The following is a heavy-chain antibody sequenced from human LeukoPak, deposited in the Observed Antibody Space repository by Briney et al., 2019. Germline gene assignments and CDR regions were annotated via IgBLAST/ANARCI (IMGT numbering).Heavy chain of an antibody. V-gene: IGHV1-2*02. Sequence: GASVKVSCKASGYTFTGYYMHWVRQAPGQGLEWMGWINPNSGGTNHAQKFQGRVTMTRDTSISTAYMELSRLRSDDTAVYYCARGVVAGTHDAFDIWGQGTMVTVSS. J-gene: IGHJ3*02. CDR3: ARGVVAGTHDAFDI. CDR1: GYTFTGYY. CDR2: INPNSGGT. D-gene: IGHD6-19*01.